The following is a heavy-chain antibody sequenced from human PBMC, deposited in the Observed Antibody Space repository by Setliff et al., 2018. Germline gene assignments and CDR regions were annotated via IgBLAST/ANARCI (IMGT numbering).Heavy chain of an antibody. J-gene: IGHJ4*02. V-gene: IGHV1-69*06. CDR2: IIPIFGTA. CDR1: GGTFSSYA. CDR3: ATSYSGSYYGY. D-gene: IGHD1-26*01. Sequence: SVKVSCKASGGTFSSYAISWVRQAPGQGLEWMGRIIPIFGTAIYAQKFQGRVTMTEDTSTDTAYMELSSLRSEDTAVYYCATSYSGSYYGYWGQGTLVTVSS.